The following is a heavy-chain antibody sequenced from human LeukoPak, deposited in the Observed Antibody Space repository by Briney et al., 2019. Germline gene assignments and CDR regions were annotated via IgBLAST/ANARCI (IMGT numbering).Heavy chain of an antibody. Sequence: GRSLRLSCAASGFTFSSYAMHWVRLAPGKGLEWVAVISYDGSNKYYADSVKGRFTISRDNSKNTLYLQMNSLRAEDTAVYYCASLAAAGSDYWGQGTLVTVSS. D-gene: IGHD6-13*01. CDR3: ASLAAAGSDY. V-gene: IGHV3-30*04. CDR1: GFTFSSYA. J-gene: IGHJ4*02. CDR2: ISYDGSNK.